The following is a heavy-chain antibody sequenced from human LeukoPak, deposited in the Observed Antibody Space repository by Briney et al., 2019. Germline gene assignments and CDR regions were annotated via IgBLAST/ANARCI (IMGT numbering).Heavy chain of an antibody. CDR2: INPSGGST. CDR1: GYTFTSYY. J-gene: IGHJ4*02. Sequence: ASVKVSCKASGYTFTSYYMHWVRQAPGQGLEWMGMINPSGGSTSYAQKFQGRVTMTRDTSTSTVYMELSSLRSEDTAVYYCARVYCSSTSCYNFDYWGQGTLVTVSS. D-gene: IGHD2-2*02. CDR3: ARVYCSSTSCYNFDY. V-gene: IGHV1-46*01.